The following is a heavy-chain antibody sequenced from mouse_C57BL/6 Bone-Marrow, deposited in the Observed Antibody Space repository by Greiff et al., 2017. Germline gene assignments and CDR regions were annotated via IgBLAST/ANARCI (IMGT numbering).Heavy chain of an antibody. Sequence: VQLKQSGAELVRPGASVKLSCTASGFNIKDDYMPWVKQRPEQGLEWIGWIDPENGDTEYASKFQGKATITADTSSHTTYLQRSSLTSEDTAGDYGTYYHGNFEGFAYWGQGTLVTVSA. CDR3: TYYHGNFEGFAY. CDR1: GFNIKDDY. V-gene: IGHV14-4*01. CDR2: IDPENGDT. D-gene: IGHD2-1*01. J-gene: IGHJ3*01.